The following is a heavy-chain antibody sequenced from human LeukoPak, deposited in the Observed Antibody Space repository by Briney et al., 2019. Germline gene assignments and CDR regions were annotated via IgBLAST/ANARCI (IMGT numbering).Heavy chain of an antibody. J-gene: IGHJ3*02. V-gene: IGHV4-39*07. CDR3: ARELVGATLWSRPHDAFDI. D-gene: IGHD1-26*01. CDR2: IYYSGRT. Sequence: SETLSLTCTVSGDSSRITTFYWGWVRQTPEKGLEWIGSIYYSGRTQYKSSLKSRVLISIDTSKNQFSLKLSSVTAADTAVYYCARELVGATLWSRPHDAFDIWGQGTMVTVSS. CDR1: GDSSRITTFY.